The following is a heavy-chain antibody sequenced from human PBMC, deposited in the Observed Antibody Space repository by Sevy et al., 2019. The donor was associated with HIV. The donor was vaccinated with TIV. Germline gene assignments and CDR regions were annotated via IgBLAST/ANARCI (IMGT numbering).Heavy chain of an antibody. CDR2: LKSKAYGGTI. J-gene: IGHJ4*02. CDR3: TLCRGAQSIFDY. D-gene: IGHD1-26*01. Sequence: SLRLSCTASGFTFGDYAMSWVRQAPGKVLEWVAFLKSKAYGGTIDHAAAVKGRFTISRDDSISIAYLQMTDLKAEDTAVYYCTLCRGAQSIFDYWGQGVLVTVSS. CDR1: GFTFGDYA. V-gene: IGHV3-49*04.